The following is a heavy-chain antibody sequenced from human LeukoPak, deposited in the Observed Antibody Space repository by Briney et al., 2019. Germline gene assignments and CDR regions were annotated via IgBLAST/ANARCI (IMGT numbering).Heavy chain of an antibody. V-gene: IGHV3-30*18. Sequence: GGSLRLSCAASGFTVSSNYMSWVRQAPGKGLEWVAVISYDGHNEYYGDSVKGRFTISRDNSKNTVFLQMNSLRAEDTAVYYCAKGVGYGGMDVWGQGTTVTVSS. CDR2: ISYDGHNE. D-gene: IGHD2-8*01. CDR3: AKGVGYGGMDV. CDR1: GFTVSSNY. J-gene: IGHJ6*02.